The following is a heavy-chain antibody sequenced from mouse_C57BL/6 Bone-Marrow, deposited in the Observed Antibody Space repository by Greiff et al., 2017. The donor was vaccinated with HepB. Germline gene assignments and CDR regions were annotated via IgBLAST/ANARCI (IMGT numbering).Heavy chain of an antibody. V-gene: IGHV5-9-1*02. CDR3: TRDGGNYLDDFGAMDY. J-gene: IGHJ2*01. CDR1: GFTFSSYA. D-gene: IGHD2-1*01. CDR2: ISSGGDYI. Sequence: DVMLVESGEGLVKPGGSLKLSCAASGFTFSSYAMSWVRQTPEKRLEWVAYISSGGDYIYYADTVKGRFTISRDNARNTLYLQMSSLKSEDTAMYYCTRDGGNYLDDFGAMDYWGQGTTLTVSS.